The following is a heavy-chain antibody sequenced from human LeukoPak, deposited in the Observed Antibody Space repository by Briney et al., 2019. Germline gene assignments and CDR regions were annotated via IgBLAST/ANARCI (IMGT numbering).Heavy chain of an antibody. D-gene: IGHD2-2*01. CDR2: INSDGSST. Sequence: QSGGSLRLCCAASGFTFSSYWMHWVRQAPGKGLVWVSRINSDGSSTSYADSVKGRFTISRDNAKNTLYLQMNSLRAEDTAVYYCARDHCSSTSCYVNWFDPWAREPWSPSPQ. CDR3: ARDHCSSTSCYVNWFDP. J-gene: IGHJ5*02. V-gene: IGHV3-74*01. CDR1: GFTFSSYW.